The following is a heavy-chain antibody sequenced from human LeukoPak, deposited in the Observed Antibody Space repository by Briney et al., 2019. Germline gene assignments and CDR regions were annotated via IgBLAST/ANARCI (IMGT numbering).Heavy chain of an antibody. V-gene: IGHV4-4*02. J-gene: IGHJ5*02. Sequence: SGTLSLTCAVSGGSISSSNWWSWVRQPPGKGLEWIGEIYHSGSTNYNPSLKSRVTISVDKSKNQFSLKLSSVTAADTAVYYCARAFHRAATFRLLIWFDPWGQGTLVTVSS. CDR3: ARAFHRAATFRLLIWFDP. D-gene: IGHD2-15*01. CDR1: GGSISSSNW. CDR2: IYHSGST.